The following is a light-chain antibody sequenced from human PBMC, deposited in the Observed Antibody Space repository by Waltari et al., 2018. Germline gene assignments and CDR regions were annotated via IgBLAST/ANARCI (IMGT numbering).Light chain of an antibody. CDR3: SSYTTSSALGV. V-gene: IGLV2-14*01. Sequence: QSALTQPASVSGSPGQSITISCSGTDSDVGAYDFVSWYQQHPGNAPHLIIYEVSNRRSGIANRFSASKSGNTASLTISGRKAEDEADYYCSSYTTSSALGVFGTGTRVTVL. CDR2: EVS. CDR1: DSDVGAYDF. J-gene: IGLJ1*01.